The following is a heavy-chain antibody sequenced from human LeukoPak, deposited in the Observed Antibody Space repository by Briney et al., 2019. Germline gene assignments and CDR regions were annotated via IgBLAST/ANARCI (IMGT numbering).Heavy chain of an antibody. J-gene: IGHJ6*02. D-gene: IGHD5-12*01. V-gene: IGHV1-46*01. CDR1: GYTFTIYY. CDR3: ARDLRGYSYYYGMDV. CDR2: INPSGGST. Sequence: GASVNVSCKASGYTFTIYYMHWVRQAPEQGLEWMGIINPSGGSTSYAQKFQGRVTMTRDTSTSTVYMELSSLRSEDTAVYYCARDLRGYSYYYGMDVWGQGTTVTVSS.